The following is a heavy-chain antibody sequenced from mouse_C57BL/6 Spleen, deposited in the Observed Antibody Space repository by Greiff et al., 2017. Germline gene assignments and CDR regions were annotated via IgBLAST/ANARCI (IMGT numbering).Heavy chain of an antibody. CDR3: ARESSGPWFAY. CDR1: GFTFSDYG. Sequence: EVKLMESGGGLVKPGGSLKLSCAASGFTFSDYGMHWVRQAPEKGLEWVAYISSGSSTIYYADTVKGRFTISRDNAKNTLFLQMTSLRSEDTAMYYCARESSGPWFAYWGQGTLVTVSA. CDR2: ISSGSSTI. D-gene: IGHD3-2*02. J-gene: IGHJ3*01. V-gene: IGHV5-17*01.